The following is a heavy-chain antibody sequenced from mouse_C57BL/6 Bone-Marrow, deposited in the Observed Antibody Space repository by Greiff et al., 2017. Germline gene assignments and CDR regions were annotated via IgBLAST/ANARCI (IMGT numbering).Heavy chain of an antibody. CDR3: ARWGLRRGDY. D-gene: IGHD2-13*01. CDR1: GYTFTSYW. J-gene: IGHJ2*01. Sequence: QVQLQQPGAELVKPGASVKLSCKASGYTFTSYWMHWVKQRPGQGLEWIGMIHPNSGSTNYNEKFKSKATLTVDTSSSTAYMQLSSLTSADSAVYYCARWGLRRGDYWGQGTTLTVSS. CDR2: IHPNSGST. V-gene: IGHV1-64*01.